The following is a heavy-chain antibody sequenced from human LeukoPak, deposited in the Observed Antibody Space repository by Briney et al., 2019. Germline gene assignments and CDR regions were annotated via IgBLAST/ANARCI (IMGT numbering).Heavy chain of an antibody. CDR2: ISGSASST. CDR1: GFTFSNYA. CDR3: ARIGVDAFDI. J-gene: IGHJ3*02. V-gene: IGHV3-23*01. Sequence: GGSLRLSCAASGFTFSNYAMSWLRQAPGKGLEWVSAISGSASSTYYADSVKGRFTISRDNAENSLYLQMNSLRAEDTAVYYCARIGVDAFDIWGQGTMVTVSS. D-gene: IGHD2/OR15-2a*01.